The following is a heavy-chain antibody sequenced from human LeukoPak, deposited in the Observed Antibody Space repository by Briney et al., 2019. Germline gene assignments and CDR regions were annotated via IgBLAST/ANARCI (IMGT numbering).Heavy chain of an antibody. V-gene: IGHV1-18*04. CDR2: ISAYNGDT. D-gene: IGHD3-22*01. CDR1: GYTFTGYY. Sequence: ASVKVSCKASGYTFTGYYMHWVRQAPGQGLEWMGWISAYNGDTNYAQKLQGRVTMTTDTSTSTAYMELRSLRSDDTAVYYCARYDSSGEYYFDYWGQGTLVTVSS. J-gene: IGHJ4*02. CDR3: ARYDSSGEYYFDY.